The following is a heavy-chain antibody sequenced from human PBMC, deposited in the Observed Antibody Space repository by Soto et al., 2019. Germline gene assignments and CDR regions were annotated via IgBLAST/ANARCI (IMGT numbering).Heavy chain of an antibody. Sequence: GGSLRLSCAASGSTFSTYALSWVRQAPGKGLEWVSVISGTGTSTYYADSVKGRFIMSTDKSRNTLYLQMNSLRVEDTAVYYCAKGLTYDFWSGYYKGNFDYWGQGTLVTVSS. CDR2: ISGTGTST. CDR1: GSTFSTYA. V-gene: IGHV3-23*01. J-gene: IGHJ4*02. CDR3: AKGLTYDFWSGYYKGNFDY. D-gene: IGHD3-3*01.